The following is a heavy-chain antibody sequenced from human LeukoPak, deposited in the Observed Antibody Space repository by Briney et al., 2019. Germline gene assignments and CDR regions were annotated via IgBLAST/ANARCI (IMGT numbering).Heavy chain of an antibody. V-gene: IGHV3-21*01. D-gene: IGHD3-22*01. CDR1: GFTFSSYS. CDR3: AKVGDSSGYHLYYFDY. J-gene: IGHJ4*02. Sequence: GGSLRLSCAASGFTFSSYSMNWVRQAPGKGLEWVSSISGSSSYIYYADSVKGRFTISRDNSKNTLYLQMNSLRAEDTAVYYCAKVGDSSGYHLYYFDYWGQGTLVTVSS. CDR2: ISGSSSYI.